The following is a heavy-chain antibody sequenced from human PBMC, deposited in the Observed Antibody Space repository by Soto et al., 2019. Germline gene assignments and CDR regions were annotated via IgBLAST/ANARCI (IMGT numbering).Heavy chain of an antibody. V-gene: IGHV4-59*01. Sequence: SETLSLTCTVSGGSISSYYWSWIRQPPGKGLEWIGYIYYSGSTNYNPSLKSRVTISVDTSKNQFSLKLSPVTPADTAVYYCARVRRDGYKNYFDYWGQGTLVTVSS. CDR1: GGSISSYY. D-gene: IGHD5-12*01. CDR3: ARVRRDGYKNYFDY. CDR2: IYYSGST. J-gene: IGHJ4*02.